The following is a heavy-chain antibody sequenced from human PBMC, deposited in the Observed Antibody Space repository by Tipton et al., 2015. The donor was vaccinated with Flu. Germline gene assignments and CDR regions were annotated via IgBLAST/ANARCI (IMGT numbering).Heavy chain of an antibody. CDR2: IFHTGNT. CDR1: GDSIRSPYY. CDR3: ARRDYSNYVSQPKNWFDL. Sequence: TLSLTCSISGDSIRSPYYWGWIRQPPGKGLEWIGNIFHTGNTFFNSSLKSRVTISVDRSKNQFSLTVSDVSAADTAMYFCARRDYSNYVSQPKNWFDLWGQGILVTVSA. D-gene: IGHD4-11*01. J-gene: IGHJ5*02. V-gene: IGHV4-38-2*02.